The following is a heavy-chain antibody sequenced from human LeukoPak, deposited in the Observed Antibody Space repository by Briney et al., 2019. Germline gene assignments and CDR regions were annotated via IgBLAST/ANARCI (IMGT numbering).Heavy chain of an antibody. V-gene: IGHV1-18*01. CDR3: AREAAAAGYLPYFDY. CDR2: ISAYNGNT. D-gene: IGHD6-13*01. Sequence: ASVKVSCKASGYTFTSYGISWARQAPGQGLEWMGWISAYNGNTDYAQKLQGRVTMTTDTSTRTAYMELRSLRSDDTAVYYCAREAAAAGYLPYFDYWGQGTLVTVSS. CDR1: GYTFTSYG. J-gene: IGHJ4*02.